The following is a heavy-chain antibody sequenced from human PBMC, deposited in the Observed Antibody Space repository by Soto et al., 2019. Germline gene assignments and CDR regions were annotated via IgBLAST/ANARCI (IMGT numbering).Heavy chain of an antibody. V-gene: IGHV4-31*03. CDR3: ARSKRVYYYDSSGYYYFDY. CDR2: IYYSGST. Sequence: PSETLSLTCTVSGGSISSGGYYWSWIRQHPGKGLEWIGYIYYSGSTYYNPSLKSRVTISVDTSKNQFSLKLSSVTAADTAVYYCARSKRVYYYDSSGYYYFDYWGQGTLVTVSS. CDR1: GGSISSGGYY. D-gene: IGHD3-22*01. J-gene: IGHJ4*02.